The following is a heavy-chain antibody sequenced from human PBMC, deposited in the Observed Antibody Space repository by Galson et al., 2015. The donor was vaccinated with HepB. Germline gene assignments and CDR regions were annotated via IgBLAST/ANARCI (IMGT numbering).Heavy chain of an antibody. CDR2: ISYDGSNK. CDR1: GFTFSSYA. V-gene: IGHV3-30-3*01. Sequence: SLRLSCAASGFTFSSYAMHWVRQAPGKGLEWVAVISYDGSNKYYADSVKGRFTISRDNSKNTLYLQMNSLRAEDTAVYYCARDPVVTAIYYYYGMDVWGQGTTVTVSS. CDR3: ARDPVVTAIYYYYGMDV. J-gene: IGHJ6*02. D-gene: IGHD2-21*02.